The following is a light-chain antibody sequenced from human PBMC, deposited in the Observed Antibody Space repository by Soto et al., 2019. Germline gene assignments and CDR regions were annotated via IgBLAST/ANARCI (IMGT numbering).Light chain of an antibody. V-gene: IGKV1-27*01. CDR2: AAS. J-gene: IGKJ1*01. Sequence: DIQMTQSPSSLSASVGDRVTIPCRASQGISNHLAWYQQKPGKLPKLLVYAASTLQSGVPSRFSGSGSGTDFTLNISSLQPEDVATYYCQKYNSAPPWTFGQGTKVEIK. CDR1: QGISNH. CDR3: QKYNSAPPWT.